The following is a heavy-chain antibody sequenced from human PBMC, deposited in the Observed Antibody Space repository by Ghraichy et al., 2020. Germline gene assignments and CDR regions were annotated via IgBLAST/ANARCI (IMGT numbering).Heavy chain of an antibody. Sequence: GGSLRLSCAASGFTLSNYWMTWVRQPPGKGLEWVPNIKPDGRTKYYVASVGGRFTISRDNAKNSLYLQMNSLRAEDTVVYYCARGPTYILIGYPVDCWGQGTLVTVSS. D-gene: IGHD3-9*01. CDR1: GFTLSNYW. V-gene: IGHV3-7*01. J-gene: IGHJ4*02. CDR3: ARGPTYILIGYPVDC. CDR2: IKPDGRTK.